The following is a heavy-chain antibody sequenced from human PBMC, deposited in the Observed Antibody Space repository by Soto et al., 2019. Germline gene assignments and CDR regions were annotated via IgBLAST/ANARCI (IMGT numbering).Heavy chain of an antibody. D-gene: IGHD3-10*01. CDR1: GGSISSGGYY. CDR2: IYYSGST. Sequence: QVQLQESGPGLVKPSQTPSLTCTVSGGSISSGGYYWSWIRQHPGKGLEWIGYIYYSGSTYYNPSLKSRVTISVDTSKNQFSLKLSSVTAADTAVYYCARGTGDYYGMDVWGQGTTVTVSS. V-gene: IGHV4-31*03. CDR3: ARGTGDYYGMDV. J-gene: IGHJ6*02.